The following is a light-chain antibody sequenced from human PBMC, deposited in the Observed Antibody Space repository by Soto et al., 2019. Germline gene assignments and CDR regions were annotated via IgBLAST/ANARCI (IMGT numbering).Light chain of an antibody. CDR1: QTISSY. CDR2: AAS. Sequence: DLQMTQSPSSLSASVGARLTITCRPSQTISSYLNWYQQKPGKAPKLLIYAASSLQSGVPSRFSGSGSGTDFTLTISSLQPEDFATYYSQQSYSTPLTFGGGTKGDIK. V-gene: IGKV1-39*01. CDR3: QQSYSTPLT. J-gene: IGKJ4*01.